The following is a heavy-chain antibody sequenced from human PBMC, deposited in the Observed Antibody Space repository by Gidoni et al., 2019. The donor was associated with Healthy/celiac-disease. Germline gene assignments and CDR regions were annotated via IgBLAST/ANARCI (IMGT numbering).Heavy chain of an antibody. J-gene: IGHJ5*02. V-gene: IGHV4-31*03. Sequence: QVQLQESGPGLVKPSQTLSLTCTVSGGSISSCGYYWSWIRQHPGKGLEWIGYIYYSGSTYYNPSLKSRVTISVDTSKNQFSLKLSSVTAADTAVYYCARGSVGYCSSTSCYMGWFDPWGQGTLVTVSS. CDR2: IYYSGST. CDR1: GGSISSCGYY. CDR3: ARGSVGYCSSTSCYMGWFDP. D-gene: IGHD2-2*02.